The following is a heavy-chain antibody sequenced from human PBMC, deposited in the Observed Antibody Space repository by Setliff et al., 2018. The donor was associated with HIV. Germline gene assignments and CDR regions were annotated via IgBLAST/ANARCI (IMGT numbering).Heavy chain of an antibody. CDR3: ARGGLGVVGAIDY. CDR2: IIHSGGT. Sequence: SETLSLTCAVYGGSFSGYYWTWIRQPPGRGLEWIGEIIHSGGTNYNRSLKSRVTISVDTSKDQFSLNLSSVTAADTAVYYCARGGLGVVGAIDYWSRGTLVTVSS. CDR1: GGSFSGYY. V-gene: IGHV4-34*01. J-gene: IGHJ4*02. D-gene: IGHD2-15*01.